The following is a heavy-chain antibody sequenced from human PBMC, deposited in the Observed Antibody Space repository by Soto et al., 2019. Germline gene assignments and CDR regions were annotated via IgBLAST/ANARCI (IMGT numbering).Heavy chain of an antibody. CDR2: IRSNSYGGTT. J-gene: IGHJ4*02. CDR1: GLKFGDYA. V-gene: IGHV3-49*03. Sequence: PGGSLRLSCTTSGLKFGDYAMIWFRQAPGKGLEWVGFIRSNSYGGTTEYAASVKGRFTISRDDSKSIAYLQMNSLKTEDTAVYYCTRDQGAPGYCIGGNCYLDYWSQGALVTVSS. D-gene: IGHD2-15*01. CDR3: TRDQGAPGYCIGGNCYLDY.